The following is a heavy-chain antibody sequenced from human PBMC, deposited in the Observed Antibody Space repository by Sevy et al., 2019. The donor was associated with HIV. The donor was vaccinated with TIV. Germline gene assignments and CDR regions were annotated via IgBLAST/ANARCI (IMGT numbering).Heavy chain of an antibody. V-gene: IGHV1-46*03. CDR1: GYTFTNYY. CDR3: GRTSPREGFDY. J-gene: IGHJ4*02. Sequence: ASVKVSCKASGYTFTNYYMHWVRQAPGQGLEWMGIINPSDVSTIYAQKFQGRVTMTRDTSTSTVYMELSSLRSDDTAVYYCGRTSPREGFDYWGQGALVTVSS. CDR2: INPSDVST.